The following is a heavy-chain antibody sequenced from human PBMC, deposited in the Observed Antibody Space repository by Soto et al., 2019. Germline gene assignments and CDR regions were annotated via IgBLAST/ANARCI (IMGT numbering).Heavy chain of an antibody. CDR2: IYYSGST. J-gene: IGHJ6*02. CDR1: GGSISSGGYY. Sequence: RLPETLSLTCTVSGGSISSGGYYWSWIRQHPGKGLEWIGYIYYSGSTYYNPSLKSRVTISVDTSKNQFPLKLSSVTAADTAVYYCARDRVLQWLTGYYYGMDVWGQGTTVTVSS. V-gene: IGHV4-31*03. D-gene: IGHD6-19*01. CDR3: ARDRVLQWLTGYYYGMDV.